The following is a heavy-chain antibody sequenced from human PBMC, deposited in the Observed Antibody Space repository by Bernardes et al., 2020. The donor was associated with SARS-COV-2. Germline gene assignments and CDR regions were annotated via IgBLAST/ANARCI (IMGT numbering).Heavy chain of an antibody. Sequence: GGSLRLSCAASGFILSNYWLHWVRQVPGKGLVWVSRISDDGATTTYADSVKGRFTISRDKAKNTMSLQMNSLRVEDTAVYYCVKRAVSGNSWYFDLWGRGTLVTVSS. CDR3: VKRAVSGNSWYFDL. D-gene: IGHD6-19*01. J-gene: IGHJ2*01. V-gene: IGHV3-74*01. CDR1: GFILSNYW. CDR2: ISDDGATT.